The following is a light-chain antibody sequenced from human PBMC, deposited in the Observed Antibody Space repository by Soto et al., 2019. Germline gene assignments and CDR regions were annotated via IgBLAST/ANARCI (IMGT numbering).Light chain of an antibody. CDR2: KAS. CDR3: QQYDHYSS. V-gene: IGKV1-5*03. CDR1: QSVNSW. J-gene: IGKJ2*01. Sequence: DIQMTQSPSTLSASVGDGVTITCRASQSVNSWLAWYQQKPGQAPKLLISKASSLESGVPSRLSGSGSGTEFTLTITNLQPDDSATYFCQQYDHYSSFGQGTKLEL.